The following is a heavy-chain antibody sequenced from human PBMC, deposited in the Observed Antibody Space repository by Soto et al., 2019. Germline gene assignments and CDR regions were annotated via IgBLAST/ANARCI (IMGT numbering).Heavy chain of an antibody. J-gene: IGHJ4*02. CDR1: GGSISSGGYY. CDR3: AGSGYSDGRNPLLC. V-gene: IGHV4-31*03. Sequence: PSETLSLTCTVSGGSISSGGYYWSWIRQHPGKGLEWIGYIYYSGSTYYNPSLKSRVTISVDTSKNQFSLKLSSVTAADTAVYYCAGSGYSDGRNPLLCWGQGTLVSVSS. CDR2: IYYSGST. D-gene: IGHD5-18*01.